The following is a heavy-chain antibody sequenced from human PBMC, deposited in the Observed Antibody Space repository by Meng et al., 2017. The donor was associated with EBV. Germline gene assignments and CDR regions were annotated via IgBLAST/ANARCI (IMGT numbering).Heavy chain of an antibody. Sequence: QVQLVQSRAEVKTPGSSVKVSCKASGYTFSSYGNSWGRQAPGQGLEWLGWISAYNGNTNYAQKIQGRVTMTTDTSTSTAYMELRSLRSDDTAVYYCARETSGYDFNWFDPWGQGTLVTVSS. CDR1: GYTFSSYG. D-gene: IGHD5-12*01. V-gene: IGHV1-18*01. CDR3: ARETSGYDFNWFDP. CDR2: ISAYNGNT. J-gene: IGHJ5*02.